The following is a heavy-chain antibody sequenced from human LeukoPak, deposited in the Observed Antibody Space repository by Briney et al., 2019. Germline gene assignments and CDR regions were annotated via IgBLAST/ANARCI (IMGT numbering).Heavy chain of an antibody. D-gene: IGHD3-10*01. CDR1: GFTFSTYN. Sequence: GGSLRLSCAASGFTFSTYNMNWVRQAPGRGLEWVSSISGGSNTIYYADSVKGRFTVSRDNAKSSLYLQMNSLRDEDTAVYFCARDSGYPSGSWWWYFDLWGRGIPVTVSS. CDR2: ISGGSNTI. CDR3: ARDSGYPSGSWWWYFDL. J-gene: IGHJ2*01. V-gene: IGHV3-48*02.